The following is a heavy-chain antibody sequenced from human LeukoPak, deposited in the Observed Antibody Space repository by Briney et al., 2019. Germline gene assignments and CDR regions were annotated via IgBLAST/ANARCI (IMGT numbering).Heavy chain of an antibody. V-gene: IGHV1-69*04. D-gene: IGHD2-2*01. CDR1: GGTFSSYA. CDR3: ARDIVVVPAAMGIGTWFAP. CDR2: IIPIFGIA. Sequence: ASVKGSCKASGGTFSSYAISWVRQAPGQGLEWRGRIIPIFGIANYAQKFQGRVTITADKSTSPAYMELSSLRSEDTAVYYCARDIVVVPAAMGIGTWFAPWGQGTLVP. J-gene: IGHJ5*02.